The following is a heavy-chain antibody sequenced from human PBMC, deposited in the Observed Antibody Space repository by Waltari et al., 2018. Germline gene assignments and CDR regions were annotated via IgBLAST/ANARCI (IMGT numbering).Heavy chain of an antibody. V-gene: IGHV1-69-2*01. Sequence: EVQLVQSGAEVKKPGATVKISCKVSGYTFTDYYMHWGQQAPGKGQEWMGLVEPEDGDTIYAEKFQGRVTITADTSTDTAYMELSSLRSEDTAVYYCATDQSSSRTSHTWFDPWGQGTLVTVSS. CDR3: ATDQSSSRTSHTWFDP. J-gene: IGHJ5*02. CDR2: VEPEDGDT. CDR1: GYTFTDYY. D-gene: IGHD6-13*01.